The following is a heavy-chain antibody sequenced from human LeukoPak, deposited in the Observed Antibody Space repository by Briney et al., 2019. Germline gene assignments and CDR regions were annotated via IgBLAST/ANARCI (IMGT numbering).Heavy chain of an antibody. J-gene: IGHJ4*02. Sequence: SETLSLTCAVSGGSISSNKWWSWVRQPPGKGLEWIGEIYHSGSTNYNPSLKSRVTMSVDKSKNQLSLKVTSVTAADTAVYYCATYSPGGGGDCWGQGTLVTVSS. V-gene: IGHV4-4*02. CDR1: GGSISSNKW. CDR3: ATYSPGGGGDC. CDR2: IYHSGST. D-gene: IGHD2-15*01.